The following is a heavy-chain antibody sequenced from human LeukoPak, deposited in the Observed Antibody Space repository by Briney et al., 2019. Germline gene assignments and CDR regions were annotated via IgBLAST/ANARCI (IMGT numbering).Heavy chain of an antibody. CDR1: GGSISNGDYY. CDR3: ARGYYGSGSYPDAFDI. Sequence: SETLSLTCTVSGGSISNGDYYWSWIRQPAGKGLEWIGRVYTSGSTNHNPSLKSRVTISVDTSKNQFSLKLSSVTAADTAVYYCARGYYGSGSYPDAFDIWGQGTMVTVSS. J-gene: IGHJ3*02. CDR2: VYTSGST. V-gene: IGHV4-61*02. D-gene: IGHD3-10*01.